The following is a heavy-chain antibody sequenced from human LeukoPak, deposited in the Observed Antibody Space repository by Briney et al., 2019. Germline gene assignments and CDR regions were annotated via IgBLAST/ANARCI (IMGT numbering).Heavy chain of an antibody. CDR1: GGTFSSYA. V-gene: IGHV1-69*05. CDR2: IIPIFGTA. CDR3: ASRRFGSYASRAEYFQH. J-gene: IGHJ1*01. D-gene: IGHD1-26*01. Sequence: SVKVSCKASGGTFSSYAISWVRQAPGQGLEWMGRIIPIFGTANYAQKFQGRVTITTDESTSTAYMELRSLRSEDTAVYYCASRRFGSYASRAEYFQHWGQATLVTVSS.